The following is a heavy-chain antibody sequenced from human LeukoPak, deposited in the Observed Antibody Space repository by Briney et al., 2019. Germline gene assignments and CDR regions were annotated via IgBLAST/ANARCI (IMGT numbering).Heavy chain of an antibody. CDR1: GGSFSGYY. Sequence: PSETLSLTCAVCGGSFSGYYWSWIRQPPGKGLEWIGEINHSGSTNYNPSLKSRVTISVDTSKNQFSLKLSSVTAADTAVYYCAAPSPFYDYSAFDIWGQGTMVTVSS. D-gene: IGHD3-16*01. J-gene: IGHJ3*02. CDR3: AAPSPFYDYSAFDI. CDR2: INHSGST. V-gene: IGHV4-34*01.